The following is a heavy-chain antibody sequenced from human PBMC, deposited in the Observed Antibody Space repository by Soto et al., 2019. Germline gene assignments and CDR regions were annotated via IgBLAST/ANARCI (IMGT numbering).Heavy chain of an antibody. V-gene: IGHV3-7*04. CDR3: ARDPAAAPYYDY. CDR2: INQDGSAK. CDR1: GFTFSGYW. D-gene: IGHD6-13*01. Sequence: GGSLGLSCAASGFTFSGYWLNWVRQAPGKGLEWVANINQDGSAKNYLDSVRGRFTISRDNAKNSLYLQMNSLRAEDTAVYYCARDPAAAPYYDYWGQGTLVTVSS. J-gene: IGHJ4*02.